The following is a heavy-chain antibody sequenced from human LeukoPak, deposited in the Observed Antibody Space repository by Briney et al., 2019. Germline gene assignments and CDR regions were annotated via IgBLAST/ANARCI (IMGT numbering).Heavy chain of an antibody. CDR1: GFTFGDYA. J-gene: IGHJ6*03. D-gene: IGHD2-15*01. CDR2: IRSKAYGGTT. V-gene: IGHV3-49*03. Sequence: GGSLRLSCTASGFTFGDYAMSWFRQAPGKGLEWVGFIRSKAYGGTTEYAASVKGRFTISRDDYKSIAYLQMNSLETEDTAVYYCTRAVGYYYYYMDVWGKGTTVTVSS. CDR3: TRAVGYYYYYMDV.